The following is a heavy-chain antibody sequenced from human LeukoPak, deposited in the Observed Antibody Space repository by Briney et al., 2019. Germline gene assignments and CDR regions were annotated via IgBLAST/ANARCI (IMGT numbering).Heavy chain of an antibody. Sequence: SETLSLTCTVSGGSISSSSYYWGWIRQPPGKGLEWIGNIYYSGSTYYNPSLKSRVTISVDTSKNQFSLQLNSVTPEDAAVYYCARGRYTMVRGVIGRDTDYYYYSYMDVWGKGTTVTISS. CDR1: GGSISSSSYY. V-gene: IGHV4-39*01. J-gene: IGHJ6*03. D-gene: IGHD3-10*01. CDR2: IYYSGST. CDR3: ARGRYTMVRGVIGRDTDYYYYSYMDV.